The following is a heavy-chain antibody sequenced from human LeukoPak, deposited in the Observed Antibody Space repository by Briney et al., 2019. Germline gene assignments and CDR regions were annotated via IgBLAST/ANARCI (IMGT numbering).Heavy chain of an antibody. Sequence: TGGSLRLSCAASGFTFSDYYMSWIRQAPGKGLEWVSYISHSGRTMYYADSVKGRFTISRDNAKNSLYLQMNSLRVEDTAVYYCASDRVLGSGSLDNWGQGTLVTVSS. V-gene: IGHV3-11*04. CDR3: ASDRVLGSGSLDN. J-gene: IGHJ4*02. CDR1: GFTFSDYY. CDR2: ISHSGRTM. D-gene: IGHD3-10*01.